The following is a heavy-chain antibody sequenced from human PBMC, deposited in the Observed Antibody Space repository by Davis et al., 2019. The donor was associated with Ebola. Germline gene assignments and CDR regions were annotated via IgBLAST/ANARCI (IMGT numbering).Heavy chain of an antibody. CDR3: ARVSYDSSGKYYYYYMDV. CDR1: GYTFTGYY. CDR2: INPNSGGP. V-gene: IGHV1-2*02. Sequence: ASVKVSCKASGYTFTGYYMHWVRQAPGQGLEWMGWINPNSGGPNYAQKFQGRVTMTRDTSISTAYMELSRLRSDDTAVYYRARVSYDSSGKYYYYYMDVWGKGTTVTVSS. J-gene: IGHJ6*03. D-gene: IGHD3-22*01.